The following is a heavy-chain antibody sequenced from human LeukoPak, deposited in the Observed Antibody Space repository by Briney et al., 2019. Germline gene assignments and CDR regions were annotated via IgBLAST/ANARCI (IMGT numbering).Heavy chain of an antibody. J-gene: IGHJ4*02. CDR2: IRYDGSNK. Sequence: GGSLRLSCAASGFTFSSYGMHWVRQAPGKGLEWVAFIRYDGSNKYYADSVKGRFTISRDNSKNTLYLQMNSLRAEDTAVYYCAKFLGYCTNGVCGRPFDYWGQGTLVTVYS. CDR1: GFTFSSYG. CDR3: AKFLGYCTNGVCGRPFDY. D-gene: IGHD2-8*01. V-gene: IGHV3-30*02.